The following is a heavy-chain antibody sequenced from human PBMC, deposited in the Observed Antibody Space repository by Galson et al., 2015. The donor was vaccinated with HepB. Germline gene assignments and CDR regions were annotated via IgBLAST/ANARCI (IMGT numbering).Heavy chain of an antibody. J-gene: IGHJ6*02. CDR3: ARQWLVLGYYYGMDV. Sequence: SLRLSCAASGFTFSSYGMHWVRQAPGKGLEWVAVIWYDGSNKYYADSVKGRFTISRDNSKNTLYLQMNSLRAEDTAVYYCARQWLVLGYYYGMDVWGQGTTVTVSS. D-gene: IGHD6-19*01. CDR2: IWYDGSNK. V-gene: IGHV3-33*01. CDR1: GFTFSSYG.